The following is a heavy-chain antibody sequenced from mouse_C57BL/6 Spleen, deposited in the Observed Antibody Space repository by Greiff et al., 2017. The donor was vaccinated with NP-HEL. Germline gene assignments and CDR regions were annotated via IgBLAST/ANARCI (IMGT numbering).Heavy chain of an antibody. D-gene: IGHD1-1*01. CDR2: ISAGGSYT. Sequence: EVMLVESGGGLVKPGGSLNLSCAASGFTFSSYAMSWVRQTPAKRLEWVATISAGGSYTYYPDNVKGRFTISRDNSKNNLYLQMSHLKSEDTAMYYCARGGGCYYDWFAYWGKGTLVTVSA. J-gene: IGHJ3*01. CDR3: ARGGGCYYDWFAY. CDR1: GFTFSSYA. V-gene: IGHV5-4*03.